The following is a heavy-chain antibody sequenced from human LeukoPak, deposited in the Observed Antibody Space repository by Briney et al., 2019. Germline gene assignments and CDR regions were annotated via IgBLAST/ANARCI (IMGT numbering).Heavy chain of an antibody. Sequence: AGGSLRLSCEASGFTFSDSAMHWVRQASGKGLEWVGRIRSKANSYATAYAASVKGRFTISRDDSKNTAYLQMNSLKTEDTAVHYCIRHLYGGETDYWGQGTLVTVSS. D-gene: IGHD4-23*01. V-gene: IGHV3-73*01. CDR1: GFTFSDSA. J-gene: IGHJ4*02. CDR2: IRSKANSYAT. CDR3: IRHLYGGETDY.